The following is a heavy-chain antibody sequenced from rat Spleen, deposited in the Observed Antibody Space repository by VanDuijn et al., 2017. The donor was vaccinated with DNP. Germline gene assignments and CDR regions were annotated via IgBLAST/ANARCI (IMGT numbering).Heavy chain of an antibody. CDR1: GFIFSNYW. CDR3: ARPKLTTRVPYWYFDF. V-gene: IGHV5-31*01. CDR2: ISYDGSDT. D-gene: IGHD1-4*01. J-gene: IGHJ1*01. Sequence: EVQLVESGGGPVQPGRSLKLSCVASGFIFSNYWMTWIRQAPGKGLEWVASISYDGSDTYYRDSMKGRFTISKDDAKSTLNLQMDSLRSEDTATYYCARPKLTTRVPYWYFDFWGPGTMVTVSS.